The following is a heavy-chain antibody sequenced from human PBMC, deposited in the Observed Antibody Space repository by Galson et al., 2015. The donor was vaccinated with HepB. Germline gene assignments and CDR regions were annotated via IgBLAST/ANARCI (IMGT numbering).Heavy chain of an antibody. CDR2: IIPIFGIA. CDR3: ASVPRTAPYYYGMDV. CDR1: GGTFSSYA. Sequence: SVKVPCKASGGTFSSYAISWVRQAPGQGLEWMGGIIPIFGIANYAQKFQGRVTITADKSTSTAYMELSSLRSEDTAVYYCASVPRTAPYYYGMDVWGQGTTVTVSS. V-gene: IGHV1-69*10. D-gene: IGHD1-14*01. J-gene: IGHJ6*02.